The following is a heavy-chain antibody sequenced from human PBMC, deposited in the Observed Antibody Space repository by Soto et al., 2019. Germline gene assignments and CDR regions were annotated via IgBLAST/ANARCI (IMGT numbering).Heavy chain of an antibody. V-gene: IGHV3-30*02. CDR1: GFTFSSYG. J-gene: IGHJ6*02. CDR2: IWYDGSNK. CDR3: AKTYYDFWSGYPPNYYYYYGMDV. Sequence: PGGSLRLSCAASGFTFSSYGMHWVRQAPGKGLEWVAVIWYDGSNKYYADSVKGRFTISRDNSKNTLYLQMNSLRAEDTAVYYCAKTYYDFWSGYPPNYYYYYGMDVWGQGTTVTVSS. D-gene: IGHD3-3*01.